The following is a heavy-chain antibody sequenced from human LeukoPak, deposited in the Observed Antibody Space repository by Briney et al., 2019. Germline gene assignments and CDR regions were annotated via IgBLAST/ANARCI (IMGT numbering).Heavy chain of an antibody. CDR2: MNPNSGNT. CDR3: ARSDPLGYCSSTSCPSDAFDI. V-gene: IGHV1-8*02. CDR1: GYTFTGYY. D-gene: IGHD2-2*01. Sequence: GASVKVSCKASGYTFTGYYMHWVRQAPGQGLEWMGWMNPNSGNTDYAQKFQGRVTMTRNTSISTAYMELSSLRSEDTAVYYCARSDPLGYCSSTSCPSDAFDIWGQGTMVTVSS. J-gene: IGHJ3*02.